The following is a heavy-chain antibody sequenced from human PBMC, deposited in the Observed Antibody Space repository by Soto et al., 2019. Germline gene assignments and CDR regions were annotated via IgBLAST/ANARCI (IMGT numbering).Heavy chain of an antibody. CDR1: GFTFRNFG. CDR2: ISNDENIK. J-gene: IGHJ4*02. D-gene: IGHD6-6*01. Sequence: GGSLRLSCVASGFTFRNFGMHWVRQSPGKGLEWVAVISNDENIKQYADSVRGRFAIARDNSKNTLYLQVTSLRAEDTAIYYCARGLRSVLDYWGQGALVTVSS. CDR3: ARGLRSVLDY. V-gene: IGHV3-33*01.